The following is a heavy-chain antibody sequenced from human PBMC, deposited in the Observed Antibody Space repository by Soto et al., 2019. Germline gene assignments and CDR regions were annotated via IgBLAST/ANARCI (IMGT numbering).Heavy chain of an antibody. CDR1: GGSISSYY. CDR3: ARHRGGGIAVAGTEDSDFDY. J-gene: IGHJ4*02. V-gene: IGHV4-59*08. Sequence: SETLSLTCTVSGGSISSYYWSWIRQPPGKGLEWIGYIYYSGSTNYNPSLKSRVTISVDTSKNQFSLKLSSVTAADTAVYYCARHRGGGIAVAGTEDSDFDYWGQGTLVTVSS. D-gene: IGHD6-19*01. CDR2: IYYSGST.